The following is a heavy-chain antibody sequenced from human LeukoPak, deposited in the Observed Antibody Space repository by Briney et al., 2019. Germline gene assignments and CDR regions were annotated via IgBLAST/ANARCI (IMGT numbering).Heavy chain of an antibody. CDR2: IYYSGST. D-gene: IGHD3-10*01. J-gene: IGHJ4*02. V-gene: IGHV4-59*01. CDR1: GGSISSYY. CDR3: ARETTMVPGDY. Sequence: PSETLSFTCTVSGGSISSYYWSRIRQPPGKGLEWIGYIYYSGSTNYNPSLKSRVTISVDTSKNQFSLKLSSVTAADTAVYYCARETTMVPGDYWGQGTLVTVSS.